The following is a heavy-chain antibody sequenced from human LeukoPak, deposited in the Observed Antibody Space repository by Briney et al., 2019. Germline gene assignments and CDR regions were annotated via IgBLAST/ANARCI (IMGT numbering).Heavy chain of an antibody. CDR1: GFTFSSYS. V-gene: IGHV3-48*02. CDR2: IRSSGSTI. CDR3: ARRSSCGLYYFDY. J-gene: IGHJ4*02. Sequence: GGSLRLSCAASGFTFSSYSMNWVRQAPGKGLEWVSYIRSSGSTIYYADSVKGRFTISRDNAKNSLFLQMNSLRDEDTAVYYCARRSSCGLYYFDYWGQGTLVTVSS. D-gene: IGHD3-10*01.